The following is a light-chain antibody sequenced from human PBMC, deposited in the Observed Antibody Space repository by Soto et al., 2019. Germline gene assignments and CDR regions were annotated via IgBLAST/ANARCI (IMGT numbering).Light chain of an antibody. CDR1: SGHRTYA. CDR3: QTWGTGLLV. Sequence: QPVLTQSPSASASLGASVKLTCTLSSGHRTYAIAWHQQQPEKGPRYLMNLNTDGRHTKGDGIPDRFSGSSSGTERYLTLSSLQSEDEDDYYCQTWGTGLLVFGGGTKLTVL. CDR2: LNTDGRH. V-gene: IGLV4-69*01. J-gene: IGLJ2*01.